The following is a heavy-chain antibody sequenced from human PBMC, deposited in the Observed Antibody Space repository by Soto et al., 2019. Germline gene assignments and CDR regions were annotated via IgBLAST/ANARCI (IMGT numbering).Heavy chain of an antibody. Sequence: VQLVQSGAEVKKPGSSVKVSCKTSGGTFSSYAISWVRQAPGQGLEWMGGIIPNFGTAYYAQKFQGRVTITADESTSTAYMELSNLRSEDTAVYYCARRHGYSDLEQWGQGTLVTVSS. D-gene: IGHD5-18*01. CDR1: GGTFSSYA. V-gene: IGHV1-69*01. CDR3: ARRHGYSDLEQ. CDR2: IIPNFGTA. J-gene: IGHJ4*02.